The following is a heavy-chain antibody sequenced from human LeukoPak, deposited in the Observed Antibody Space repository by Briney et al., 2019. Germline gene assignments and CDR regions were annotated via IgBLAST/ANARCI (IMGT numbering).Heavy chain of an antibody. CDR3: ARSPPYYDILTGYPNPYYYYMDV. D-gene: IGHD3-9*01. CDR1: GCTFSSYA. V-gene: IGHV3-64*01. CDR2: ISSNGGST. J-gene: IGHJ6*03. Sequence: GGSLRLSCAASGCTFSSYAMHWVRQAPGKVLEYVSAISSNGGSTYYANSVKGRFTISRDNSKNTLYLQMGSLRAEDMAVYYCARSPPYYDILTGYPNPYYYYMDVWGKGTTVTVSS.